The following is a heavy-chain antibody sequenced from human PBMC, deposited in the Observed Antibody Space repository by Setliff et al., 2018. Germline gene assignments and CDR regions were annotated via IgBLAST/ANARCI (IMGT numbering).Heavy chain of an antibody. CDR3: ARDGYYNFWSGPSLAPNWFDP. J-gene: IGHJ5*02. V-gene: IGHV3-64*01. Sequence: GGSLRLSCAASGFTFSSYTMHWVRQAPGKGLEYVSGISSDGGSTYYANSVKDRFTISRDNSKNTLWLQMGSLRAEDMAVYYCARDGYYNFWSGPSLAPNWFDPWGQGTLVTVSS. CDR1: GFTFSSYT. CDR2: ISSDGGST. D-gene: IGHD3-3*01.